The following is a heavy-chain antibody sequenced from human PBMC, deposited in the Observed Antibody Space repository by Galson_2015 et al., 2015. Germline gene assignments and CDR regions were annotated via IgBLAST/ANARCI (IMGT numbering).Heavy chain of an antibody. Sequence: SLRLSCAASGFTFSSYGMHWVRQAPGKGLEWVAVIWYDGSNKYYADSVKGRFTISRDNSKNTLYLQMNSLRAEDTAVYYCARDAIVASRGGNYFDYWGQGTLVTVSS. D-gene: IGHD5-12*01. J-gene: IGHJ4*02. V-gene: IGHV3-33*01. CDR1: GFTFSSYG. CDR3: ARDAIVASRGGNYFDY. CDR2: IWYDGSNK.